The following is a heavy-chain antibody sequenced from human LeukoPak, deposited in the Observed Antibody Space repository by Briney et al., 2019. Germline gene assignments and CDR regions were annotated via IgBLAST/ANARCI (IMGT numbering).Heavy chain of an antibody. V-gene: IGHV1-2*02. CDR3: ARDLELLWFGESNGMDV. J-gene: IGHJ6*02. Sequence: ASVKVSCKASGYTFTSYGISWVRQAPGQGLEWMGWINPNSGGTNYAQKFQGRVTMTRDTSISTAYMELSRLRSDDTAVYYCARDLELLWFGESNGMDVWGQGTTVTVSS. CDR2: INPNSGGT. CDR1: GYTFTSYG. D-gene: IGHD3-10*01.